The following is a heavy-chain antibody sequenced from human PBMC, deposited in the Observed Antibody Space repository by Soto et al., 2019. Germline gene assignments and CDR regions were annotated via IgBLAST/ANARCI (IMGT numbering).Heavy chain of an antibody. CDR1: GYSFTSYW. CDR3: ARVGTVTTPYYYYGMDV. V-gene: IGHV5-51*01. D-gene: IGHD4-17*01. J-gene: IGHJ6*02. Sequence: VEALKISCKCSGYSFTSYWSGWVLQMPGKGLEWMGIIYPGDSDTRYSPSFRGQVTISADKSISTAYLQWSSLKASDTAMYYCARVGTVTTPYYYYGMDVWGQGTTVPVSS. CDR2: IYPGDSDT.